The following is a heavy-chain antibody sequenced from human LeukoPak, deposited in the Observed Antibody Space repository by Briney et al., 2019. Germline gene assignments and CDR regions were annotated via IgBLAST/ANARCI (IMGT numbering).Heavy chain of an antibody. V-gene: IGHV3-30*02. Sequence: GGSLRLSCAASGFTFSSYGMHWVRQAPGKGLEWVAFIRYDGSNKYYADSVKGRFTISRDNSKNTLYLQMNSLRAEDTAVYYCAKDDTYYYGSGSYDYWGQGTLVTVSS. CDR3: AKDDTYYYGSGSYDY. CDR1: GFTFSSYG. D-gene: IGHD3-10*01. J-gene: IGHJ4*02. CDR2: IRYDGSNK.